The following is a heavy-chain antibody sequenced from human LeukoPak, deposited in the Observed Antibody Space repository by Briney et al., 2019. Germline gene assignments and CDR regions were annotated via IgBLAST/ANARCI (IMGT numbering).Heavy chain of an antibody. J-gene: IGHJ4*02. Sequence: GRSLRLSCAASGFTFNDFDMHFVRQAPGKGLEWVSHIYRGGSTYYADSVKGRFTISRDNSKNTLYLQMNSLRAEDTAVYYCARDLAAGTDYWGQGTLVTVSS. CDR1: GFTFNDFD. CDR2: IYRGGST. CDR3: ARDLAAGTDY. V-gene: IGHV3-66*01. D-gene: IGHD6-13*01.